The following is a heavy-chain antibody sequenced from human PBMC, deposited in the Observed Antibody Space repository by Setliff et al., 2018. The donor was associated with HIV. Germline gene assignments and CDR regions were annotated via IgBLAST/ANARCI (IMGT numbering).Heavy chain of an antibody. Sequence: SETLSLTCTVSGYSISSDYQWGWIRQPPGKGLEWIGSIYHSGTTYYNPSLKSRVTISADTSKNQFSLKLISVTAADTAVFYCARVDYGDYDFDYWGQGTLVTVS. CDR2: IYHSGTT. V-gene: IGHV4-38-2*02. J-gene: IGHJ4*02. CDR1: GYSISSDYQ. D-gene: IGHD4-17*01. CDR3: ARVDYGDYDFDY.